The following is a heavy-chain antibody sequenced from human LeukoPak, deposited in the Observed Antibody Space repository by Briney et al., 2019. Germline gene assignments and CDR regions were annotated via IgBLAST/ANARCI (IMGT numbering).Heavy chain of an antibody. J-gene: IGHJ4*02. V-gene: IGHV1-2*02. CDR2: INPNSGGT. D-gene: IGHD3-16*01. CDR3: AREPTSSFVPAVDN. CDR1: GYTFTGYY. Sequence: GASVKVSCKASGYTFTGYYMHWVRQAPGQGLEWMGWINPNSGGTNYAQKFQGRVTMTRDTSISTAYMELSRLRSDDTAVYYCAREPTSSFVPAVDNWGQGTLVTVSS.